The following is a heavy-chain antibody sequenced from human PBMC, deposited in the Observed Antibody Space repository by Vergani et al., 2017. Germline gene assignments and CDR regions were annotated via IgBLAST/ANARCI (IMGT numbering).Heavy chain of an antibody. CDR3: ARMGGYDEGDAFRVGYFDS. V-gene: IGHV4-31*03. CDR1: GDSISSGVYY. Sequence: QVQLQESRPGLMKPSQTLSLTCSVSGDSISSGVYYWNWIRQHPGKGLEWIGYIYSTGSTHHNPSLRRRINMSVDTSKNQFSLQLNSVTAADTAMYYCARMGGYDEGDAFRVGYFDSWGPGILVTVSS. D-gene: IGHD3-16*01. CDR2: IYSTGST. J-gene: IGHJ4*02.